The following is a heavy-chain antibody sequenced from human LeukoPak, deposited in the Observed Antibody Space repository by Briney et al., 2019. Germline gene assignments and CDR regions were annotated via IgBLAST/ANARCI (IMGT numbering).Heavy chain of an antibody. J-gene: IGHJ5*02. V-gene: IGHV3-11*01. CDR1: GFTFSDYY. Sequence: GGSLGLSCAASGFTFSDYYMNWLRQAPGRGLEWVSYISSSGSAKYYADSVKGRFTISRDNAKNSVYLEMNSLRAEDTAVYYCASDSSGYFGPWGQGTLVTVSS. D-gene: IGHD3-22*01. CDR2: ISSSGSAK. CDR3: ASDSSGYFGP.